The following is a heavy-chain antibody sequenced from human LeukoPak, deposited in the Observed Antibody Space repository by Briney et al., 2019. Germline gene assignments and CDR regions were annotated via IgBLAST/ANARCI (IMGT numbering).Heavy chain of an antibody. CDR1: GFIFSSYE. CDR3: SGQYSSSSVVDY. Sequence: GGSLRLSCAASGFIFSSYEMNWVRQAPGKGLEWVSYISSSGSIMYSADSVKGRFTISRDNAKNSLYLQMNSLRAEDTAIYYCSGQYSSSSVVDYWGQGTPVTVSS. CDR2: ISSSGSIM. V-gene: IGHV3-48*03. D-gene: IGHD6-6*01. J-gene: IGHJ4*02.